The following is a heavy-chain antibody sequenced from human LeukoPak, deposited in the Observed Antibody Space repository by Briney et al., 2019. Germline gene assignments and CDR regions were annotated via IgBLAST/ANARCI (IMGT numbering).Heavy chain of an antibody. Sequence: ASVKVSCKASGYTFTSYDINWVRQATGQGLEWMGWMNPNSGNTGYAQKFQGRVTMTRNTSISTAYMELSSLRSEDTAVYYCARGITGTTFYYYYYYIDVWGKGTTVTFSS. D-gene: IGHD1-7*01. CDR3: ARGITGTTFYYYYYYIDV. V-gene: IGHV1-8*01. CDR2: MNPNSGNT. J-gene: IGHJ6*03. CDR1: GYTFTSYD.